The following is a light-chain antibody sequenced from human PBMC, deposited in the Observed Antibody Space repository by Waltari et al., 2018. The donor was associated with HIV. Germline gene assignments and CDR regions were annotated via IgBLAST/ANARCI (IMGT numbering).Light chain of an antibody. V-gene: IGKV1-12*01. CDR2: ATF. CDR1: QDIGSW. CDR3: QQYNNWPYT. Sequence: DIQMTQSPSSVSASVGDRVTITCRASQDIGSWLTWYQQKPGTAPNLVVFATFSLQSGVPARFSGSRSGTNFTLTINTLQSEDFAVYYCQQYNNWPYTFGQGTKLEIK. J-gene: IGKJ2*01.